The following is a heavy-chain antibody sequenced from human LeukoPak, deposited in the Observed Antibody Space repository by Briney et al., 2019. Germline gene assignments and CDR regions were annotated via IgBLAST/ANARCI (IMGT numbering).Heavy chain of an antibody. CDR3: VAGVDVEMAKVGYYYYMDV. V-gene: IGHV4-39*07. Sequence: SETLSLTCTVSGGSVSSHTYYWGWIRQPPGKGLEWIGSMHYIGSSNYNPSLKSRVTISVDTSKNQFSLKLSSVTAADTAVYYCVAGVDVEMAKVGYYYYMDVWGKGTTVTVSS. J-gene: IGHJ6*03. CDR1: GGSVSSHTYY. D-gene: IGHD5-24*01. CDR2: MHYIGSS.